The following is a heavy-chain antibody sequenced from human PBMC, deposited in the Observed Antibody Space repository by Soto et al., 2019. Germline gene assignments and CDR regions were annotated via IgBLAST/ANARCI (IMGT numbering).Heavy chain of an antibody. Sequence: SAVKVSCEASGYTFTGYDMHWVRQAPGQGLEWMGWINPNSGGTNYAQKFQGRVTMTRDTSISTAYMELSRLRSDDTAVYYCSRVYRYYFDYPGQGTLDTVSS. D-gene: IGHD4-4*01. CDR1: GYTFTGYD. CDR2: INPNSGGT. CDR3: SRVYRYYFDY. V-gene: IGHV1-2*02. J-gene: IGHJ4*02.